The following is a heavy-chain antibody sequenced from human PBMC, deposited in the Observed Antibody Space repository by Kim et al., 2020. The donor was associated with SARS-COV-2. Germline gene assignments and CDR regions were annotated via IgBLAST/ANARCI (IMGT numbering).Heavy chain of an antibody. CDR2: IWYDGSNK. CDR3: ARVPRWEPPFDDAFDI. V-gene: IGHV3-33*01. Sequence: GGSLRLSCAASGFTFSSYGMHWVRQAPGKGLEWVAVIWYDGSNKYYADSVKGRFTISRDNSKNTLYLQMNSLRAEDTAVYYCARVPRWEPPFDDAFDIWGQGTMVTVSS. D-gene: IGHD1-26*01. J-gene: IGHJ3*02. CDR1: GFTFSSYG.